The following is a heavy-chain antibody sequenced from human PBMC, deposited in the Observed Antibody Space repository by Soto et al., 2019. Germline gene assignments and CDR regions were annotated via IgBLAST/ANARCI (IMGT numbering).Heavy chain of an antibody. J-gene: IGHJ6*02. D-gene: IGHD5-12*01. Sequence: QVQLQQWGAGLLKPSETLSLTCAVYGGSFSGYYWSWIRQPPGKGLEWIGEINHSGSTNYNPSLKSRVTLSVDPSKNQFSLKLSSVTAADTAVYYCARGWGSGYDFGRGYYYYGMDVWGQGTTVTVSS. CDR3: ARGWGSGYDFGRGYYYYGMDV. CDR2: INHSGST. V-gene: IGHV4-34*01. CDR1: GGSFSGYY.